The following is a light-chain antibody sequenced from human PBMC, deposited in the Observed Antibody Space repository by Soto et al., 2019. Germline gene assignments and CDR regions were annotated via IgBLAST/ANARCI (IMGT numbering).Light chain of an antibody. V-gene: IGKV4-1*01. Sequence: DIVMTQSPDSLAVSLGERATINCKSSQSVLYSSNNKNYLAWYQQKPGQHPKLLIYWASTRESGVPDRFSGSGPATDFTLTISSLQAEDVAVYYCQQYYSTAWTFGQGTKVEIK. CDR1: QSVLYSSNNKNY. J-gene: IGKJ1*01. CDR3: QQYYSTAWT. CDR2: WAS.